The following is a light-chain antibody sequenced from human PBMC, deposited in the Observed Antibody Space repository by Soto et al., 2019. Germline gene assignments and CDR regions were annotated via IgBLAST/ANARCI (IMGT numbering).Light chain of an antibody. V-gene: IGKV3-15*01. CDR1: QSVRNN. J-gene: IGKJ5*01. CDR3: QQYNKWPIT. CDR2: GAS. Sequence: IVMTQSRTTLSASIGERVTVSCRASQSVRNNLAWYQQKPGKVPRLLIYGASTWASGIPARFSGSTSGTEFTLTISSLQPEDFAFYYCQQYNKWPITFGQGTRLEIK.